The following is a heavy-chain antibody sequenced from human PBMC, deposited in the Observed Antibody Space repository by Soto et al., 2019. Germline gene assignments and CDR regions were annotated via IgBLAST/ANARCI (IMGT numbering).Heavy chain of an antibody. CDR1: GGSISSSSYY. J-gene: IGHJ4*02. V-gene: IGHV4-39*01. CDR2: IYYSGST. D-gene: IGHD6-13*01. CDR3: ARRGSSWYYFDY. Sequence: SETLSLTCTVAGGSISSSSYYWGWIRQPPGKGLEWIGSIYYSGSTYYNPSLKSRVTISVDTSKNQFSLKLSSVTAADTAVYYCARRGSSWYYFDYWGQGTLVTVSS.